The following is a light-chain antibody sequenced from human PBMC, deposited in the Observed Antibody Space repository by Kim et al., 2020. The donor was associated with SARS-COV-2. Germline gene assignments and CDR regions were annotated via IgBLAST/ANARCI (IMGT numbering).Light chain of an antibody. V-gene: IGLV6-57*03. Sequence: NFMLTQPHSVSESPGQTVTISCTRSSGSIASSYVQWFQQRPRSAPSAVIHENNQRPSGVPDRFSGSIDSSSNSASLTISGLQTEDEADYYCQSYDSSSWVFGGGTQLTVL. J-gene: IGLJ3*02. CDR1: SGSIASSY. CDR3: QSYDSSSWV. CDR2: ENN.